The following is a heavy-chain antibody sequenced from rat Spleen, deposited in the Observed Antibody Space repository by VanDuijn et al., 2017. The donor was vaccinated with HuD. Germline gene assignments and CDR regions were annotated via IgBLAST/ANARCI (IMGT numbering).Heavy chain of an antibody. CDR3: ARQGLQWEGCYFDY. CDR2: IRTSGGTT. CDR1: GFTFSNYD. D-gene: IGHD1-1*01. J-gene: IGHJ2*01. Sequence: EVQLVESGGGLVQPGRSLKLSCAASGFTFSNYDMAWVRQAPTQGLEWVASIRTSGGTTYYRDSVKGRFTVSRDNAKSTLYLQMDSLRSDDTATYYCARQGLQWEGCYFDYWGQGVMVTVSS. V-gene: IGHV5-25*01.